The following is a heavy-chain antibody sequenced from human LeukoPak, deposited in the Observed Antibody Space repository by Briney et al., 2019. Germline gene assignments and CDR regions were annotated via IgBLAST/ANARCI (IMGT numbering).Heavy chain of an antibody. D-gene: IGHD6-13*01. CDR1: GGSIRNYY. CDR3: ARVYYSSSYDYWYFDL. Sequence: TSETLSLTCTVSGGSIRNYYWSWIRQPPGKGLEWIGYIYYSGSTNYNPSLKSRVTISVDTSKNQFSLKLSSVTAADTAVYYCARVYYSSSYDYWYFDLWGRGTLVTVSS. CDR2: IYYSGST. J-gene: IGHJ2*01. V-gene: IGHV4-59*01.